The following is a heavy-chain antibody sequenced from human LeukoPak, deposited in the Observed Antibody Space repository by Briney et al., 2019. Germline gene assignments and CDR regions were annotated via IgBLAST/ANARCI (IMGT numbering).Heavy chain of an antibody. CDR1: GGSFSGYY. Sequence: SETLSLTCAVYGGSFSGYYWSWIRQPPGKGLEWIGEINHSGSTNYNPSLKSRVTISVDTSKNQFSLKLSSVTAADTAVYYCARGRQWLADDYWGQGNLVTVSS. CDR2: INHSGST. J-gene: IGHJ4*02. V-gene: IGHV4-34*01. CDR3: ARGRQWLADDY. D-gene: IGHD6-19*01.